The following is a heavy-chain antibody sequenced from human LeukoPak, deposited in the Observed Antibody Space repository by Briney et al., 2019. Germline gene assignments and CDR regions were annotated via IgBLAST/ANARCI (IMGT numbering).Heavy chain of an antibody. J-gene: IGHJ4*02. CDR2: IRSKAYGGAT. V-gene: IGHV3-49*04. CDR3: TRRWGIDY. Sequence: PGGSLRLSCTASGFTFGDYAMSWVRQAPGKGLEWVGFIRSKAYGGATEYAASVKGRFTISRDDSKSIAYLQMNSLKTEDIAVYYCTRRWGIDYWGQGTLVTVSS. D-gene: IGHD7-27*01. CDR1: GFTFGDYA.